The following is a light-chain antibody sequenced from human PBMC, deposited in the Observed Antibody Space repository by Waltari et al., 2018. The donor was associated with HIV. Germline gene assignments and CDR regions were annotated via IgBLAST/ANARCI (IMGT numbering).Light chain of an antibody. CDR3: ATWDGGLNAYV. J-gene: IGLJ1*01. Sequence: QSVLTQTPSASGAPGQRVTMSCSGGTSNIGSNTVNWFQHFPGSAPKLIIYSNTYRPSGVPDRLSGSRSGASASLVVSGRRSEDETDYSCATWDGGLNAYVFGTGTRVSV. CDR1: TSNIGSNT. V-gene: IGLV1-44*01. CDR2: SNT.